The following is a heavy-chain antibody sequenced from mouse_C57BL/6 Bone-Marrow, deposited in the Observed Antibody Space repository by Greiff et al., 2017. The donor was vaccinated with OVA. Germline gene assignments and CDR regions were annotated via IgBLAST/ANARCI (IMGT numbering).Heavy chain of an antibody. CDR2: IDPSDSYT. D-gene: IGHD2-4*01. J-gene: IGHJ1*03. Sequence: QVQLQQSGAELVKPGASVKLSCKASGYTFTSYWMQWVKQRPGQGLEWIGEIDPSDSYTNYNQKFKGKATLTVDTSSSTAYMQLSSLPSEDSAVYYCARDYDYDGTYWYFDVWGTGTTVTVSS. CDR1: GYTFTSYW. CDR3: ARDYDYDGTYWYFDV. V-gene: IGHV1-50*01.